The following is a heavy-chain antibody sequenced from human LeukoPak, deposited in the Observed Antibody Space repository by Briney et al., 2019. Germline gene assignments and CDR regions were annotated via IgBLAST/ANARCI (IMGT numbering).Heavy chain of an antibody. V-gene: IGHV3-7*03. J-gene: IGHJ4*02. CDR1: GLTFTNYW. CDR2: IKQDGSVK. CDR3: ARIGYSSSSLDF. D-gene: IGHD6-6*01. Sequence: GGSLRLSCAASGLTFTNYWMTWVRQAPGKGLQWVANIKQDGSVKYYVDSVKGRFIISRDNAKNSLYLQMNSLRAEDTAVYNCARIGYSSSSLDFWGRGTLVTVSS.